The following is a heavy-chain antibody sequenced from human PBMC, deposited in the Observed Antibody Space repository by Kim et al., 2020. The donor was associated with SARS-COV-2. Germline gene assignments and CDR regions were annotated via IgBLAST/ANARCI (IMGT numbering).Heavy chain of an antibody. J-gene: IGHJ4*02. Sequence: AESAEGRYTISRDHSQNTLYLQMNSLRAEDTAVYYCARVRGIAQGYFDYWGQGALVTVSS. V-gene: IGHV3-23*01. D-gene: IGHD6-13*01. CDR3: ARVRGIAQGYFDY.